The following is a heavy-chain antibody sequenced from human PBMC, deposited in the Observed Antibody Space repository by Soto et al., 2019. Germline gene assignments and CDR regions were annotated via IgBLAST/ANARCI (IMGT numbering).Heavy chain of an antibody. CDR2: ISYDGSNK. CDR1: GFTFSSYG. Sequence: LRLSCAASGFTFSSYGMYWVRQAPGKGLEWVAVISYDGSNKYYADSVKGRFTISRDNSKNTLYLQMNSLRAEDTAVYYCARGSTSAGGWFDPWGQGTLVTVSS. V-gene: IGHV3-30*03. CDR3: ARGSTSAGGWFDP. D-gene: IGHD2-2*01. J-gene: IGHJ5*02.